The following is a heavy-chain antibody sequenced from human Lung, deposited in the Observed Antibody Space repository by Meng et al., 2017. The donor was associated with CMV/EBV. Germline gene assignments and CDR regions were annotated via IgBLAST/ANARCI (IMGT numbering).Heavy chain of an antibody. V-gene: IGHV1-2*02. CDR1: GFSFSDSF. CDR2: INPGTKNR. Sequence: XVKVSCXASGFSFSDSFVHWMRQAPGQGLEWMGWINPGTKNRDTAEKFHDRVTLTGDTTTGTAHMELRSLTSDDTAVYYCARVVGFCSGASCILDAYDVWGQGTMVTVSS. J-gene: IGHJ3*01. CDR3: ARVVGFCSGASCILDAYDV. D-gene: IGHD2-15*01.